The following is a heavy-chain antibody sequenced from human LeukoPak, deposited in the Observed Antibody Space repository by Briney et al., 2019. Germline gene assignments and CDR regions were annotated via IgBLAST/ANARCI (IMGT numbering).Heavy chain of an antibody. V-gene: IGHV3-66*01. Sequence: PGGSLRLSCAASGFTVSSNYMSWVRQAPGKGLEWVSVIYSGGSTYYADSVKGRLTISRDNSKNTLYLQMNSLRAEDTAVYYCARDRTYCSGGSCHRSPFDYWGQEPWSPSPQ. J-gene: IGHJ4*01. CDR2: IYSGGST. D-gene: IGHD2-15*01. CDR1: GFTVSSNY. CDR3: ARDRTYCSGGSCHRSPFDY.